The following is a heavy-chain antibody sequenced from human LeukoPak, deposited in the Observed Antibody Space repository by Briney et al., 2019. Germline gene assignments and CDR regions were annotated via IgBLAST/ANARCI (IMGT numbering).Heavy chain of an antibody. Sequence: GGSLGLFCAASGFTFSSYAMSWVRQAPGKGLEWVSAISGSGGSTYYADSVKGRFTISRDNPKNTLYLQMNSLRAEDTAVYYCAKDYMWDNDYWGQGTLVTVSS. D-gene: IGHD1-26*01. J-gene: IGHJ4*02. CDR1: GFTFSSYA. CDR3: AKDYMWDNDY. CDR2: ISGSGGST. V-gene: IGHV3-23*01.